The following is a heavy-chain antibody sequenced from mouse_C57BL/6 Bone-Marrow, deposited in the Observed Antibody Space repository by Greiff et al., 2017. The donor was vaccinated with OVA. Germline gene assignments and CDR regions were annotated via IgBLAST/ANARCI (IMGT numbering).Heavy chain of an antibody. CDR1: GYAFSSSW. D-gene: IGHD1-1*01. Sequence: VQLVESGPELVKPGASVKMSCKASGYAFSSSWMNWVKQRPGKGLEWIGRIYPGDGDTNYNGKFKGKATLTADKSSSTAYMQLSSLTSEDSAVYYCASYYDCDYGYCGGWGTGTTVTVS. CDR2: IYPGDGDT. CDR3: ASYYDCDYGYCGG. J-gene: IGHJ1*03. V-gene: IGHV1-82*01.